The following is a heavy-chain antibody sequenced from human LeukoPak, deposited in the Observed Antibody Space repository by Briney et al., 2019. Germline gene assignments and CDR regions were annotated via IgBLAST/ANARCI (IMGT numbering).Heavy chain of an antibody. Sequence: SETLSLTCTVFSGSISSYYWNWIRQPPGKGLQWIGYIYYSGSTNYNPSLKSRVTISVDTSKNQFSLKLSSVTAADTAVYYCARDLGYGDPFDYWGQGTLVTVSS. D-gene: IGHD4-17*01. CDR1: SGSISSYY. CDR2: IYYSGST. J-gene: IGHJ4*02. CDR3: ARDLGYGDPFDY. V-gene: IGHV4-59*01.